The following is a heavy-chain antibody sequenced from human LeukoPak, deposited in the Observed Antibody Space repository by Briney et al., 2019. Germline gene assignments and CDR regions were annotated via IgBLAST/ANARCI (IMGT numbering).Heavy chain of an antibody. J-gene: IGHJ6*02. V-gene: IGHV3-21*01. CDR2: ISSSSSYI. D-gene: IGHD3-3*01. CDR3: ARDRTSLRFLEWLLDGMDV. Sequence: PGGSLRLSCAASGFTFSSYSMNWFRQAPGKGLEWVSSISSSSSYIYYADSVKGRFTISRDNAKNSLYLQMNSLRAEDTAVYYCARDRTSLRFLEWLLDGMDVWGQGTTVTVSS. CDR1: GFTFSSYS.